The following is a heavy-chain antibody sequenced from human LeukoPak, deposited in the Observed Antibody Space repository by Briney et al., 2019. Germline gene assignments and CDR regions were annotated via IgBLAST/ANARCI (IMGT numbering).Heavy chain of an antibody. CDR1: GLTFSSYA. CDR2: ISGSGGST. J-gene: IGHJ4*02. CDR3: AKDDTVATTTFDY. D-gene: IGHD4-17*01. Sequence: PGGSLRLSCAASGLTFSSYAMSWVRQAPGKGLEWVSAISGSGGSTYYADSVKGRFTISRDNSKNTLYLQMNSLRAEDTAVYYCAKDDTVATTTFDYWGQGTLVTVSS. V-gene: IGHV3-23*01.